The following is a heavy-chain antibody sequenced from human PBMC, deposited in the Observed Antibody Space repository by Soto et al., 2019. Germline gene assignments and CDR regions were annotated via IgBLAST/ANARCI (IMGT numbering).Heavy chain of an antibody. Sequence: QVQLQESGPGLVRPSGTVSLTCAVSGVSISSDNWWGWVRQPPGKALEWIGEIPHSGSTKYNPSLKSRVTMSVVPSKDLFSLTLNSVTAADTAFYDCARDQGSHPGDWGQGTLVSVSS. CDR3: ARDQGSHPGD. CDR1: GVSISSDNW. J-gene: IGHJ4*02. D-gene: IGHD6-13*01. V-gene: IGHV4-4*02. CDR2: IPHSGST.